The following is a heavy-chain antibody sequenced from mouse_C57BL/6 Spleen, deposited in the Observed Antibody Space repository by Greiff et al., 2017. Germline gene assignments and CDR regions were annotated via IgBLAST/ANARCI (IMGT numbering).Heavy chain of an antibody. V-gene: IGHV1-18*01. Sequence: VQLQQSGPELVKPGASVKIPCKASGYTFTDYNMDWVKQSHGKSLEWIGDINPNNGGTIYNQKFKGKATLTVDKSSSTAYMELRSLTSEDTAVYYGARGHGNYDDYWGQGTTLTVAS. CDR3: ARGHGNYDDY. CDR2: INPNNGGT. J-gene: IGHJ2*01. CDR1: GYTFTDYN. D-gene: IGHD2-1*01.